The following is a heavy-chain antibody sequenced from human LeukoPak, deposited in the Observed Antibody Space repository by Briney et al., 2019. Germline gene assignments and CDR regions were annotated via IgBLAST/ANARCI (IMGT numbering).Heavy chain of an antibody. V-gene: IGHV4-30-2*01. Sequence: SETLSLTCAVSGGSIRSGGYSWSWIRQPPGKGLEWIGYIYHSGSTYYNPSLKSRVTISVDRSKNQFSLKLSSVTAADTAVYYCARHPGNSYGSWYFDLWGRGTLVAVSS. CDR3: ARHPGNSYGSWYFDL. D-gene: IGHD5-18*01. CDR1: GGSIRSGGYS. CDR2: IYHSGST. J-gene: IGHJ2*01.